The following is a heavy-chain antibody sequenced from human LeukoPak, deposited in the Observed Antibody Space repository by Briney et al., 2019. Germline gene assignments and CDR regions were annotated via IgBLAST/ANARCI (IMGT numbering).Heavy chain of an antibody. CDR2: ISSNGGST. CDR3: VTEVFGVVTNDY. V-gene: IGHV3-64D*06. CDR1: GFTVSSNY. D-gene: IGHD3-3*01. J-gene: IGHJ4*02. Sequence: GGSLRLSCAASGFTVSSNYTSWVRQAPGKGLEYVSAISSNGGSTYYADSVKGRFTISRDNSKNTLYLQMSSLRAEDTAVYYCVTEVFGVVTNDYWGQGTLVTVSS.